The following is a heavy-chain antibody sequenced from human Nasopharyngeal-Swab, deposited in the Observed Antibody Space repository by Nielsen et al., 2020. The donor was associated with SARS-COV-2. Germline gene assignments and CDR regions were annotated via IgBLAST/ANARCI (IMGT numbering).Heavy chain of an antibody. D-gene: IGHD4-17*01. J-gene: IGHJ4*02. CDR2: IAHDASNE. Sequence: GESLKISCAASGFTFSSFGMHWVRQAPGKGLEWVPFIAHDASNEYYGDSVKGRFSISSDSSKNTLYLQMDSLRGEDTAVYYCARDAPAHYGAFYWGRGTLVTVSS. CDR3: ARDAPAHYGAFY. CDR1: GFTFSSFG. V-gene: IGHV3-30*03.